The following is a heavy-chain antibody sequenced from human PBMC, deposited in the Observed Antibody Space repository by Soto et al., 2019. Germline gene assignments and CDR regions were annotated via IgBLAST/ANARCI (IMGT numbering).Heavy chain of an antibody. V-gene: IGHV4-59*01. CDR3: ARVIAGGYDFDAFDI. CDR1: GGSISSYY. D-gene: IGHD5-12*01. J-gene: IGHJ3*02. Sequence: SETLSLTCTVSGGSISSYYWSWIRQPPGKGLEWIGYIYYSGSTNYNPSLKSRVTISVDTSKNQFSLKLSSVTAADTAVYYCARVIAGGYDFDAFDIWGQGTMVTV. CDR2: IYYSGST.